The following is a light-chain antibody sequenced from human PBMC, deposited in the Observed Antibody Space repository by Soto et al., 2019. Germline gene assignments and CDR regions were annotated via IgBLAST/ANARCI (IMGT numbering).Light chain of an antibody. CDR2: QDT. CDR3: QAWGSSVV. Sequence: SYELTQPPSVSVSPGQTATITCSGDKLGDNYACWYQQMPGRSPVLVIYQDTKRPSGIPERFSGSNSGNTATLTITGTQAMDEADYYWQAWGSSVVFGGGTKGTVL. CDR1: KLGDNY. V-gene: IGLV3-1*01. J-gene: IGLJ2*01.